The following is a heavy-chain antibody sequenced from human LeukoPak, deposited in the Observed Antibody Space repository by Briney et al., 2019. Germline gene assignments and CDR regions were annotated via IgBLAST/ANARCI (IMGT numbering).Heavy chain of an antibody. J-gene: IGHJ4*02. CDR1: GGSISSSSDY. V-gene: IGHV4-39*07. CDR3: ASSPGYCSSISCYSYFDY. D-gene: IGHD2-2*02. CDR2: IYNSGST. Sequence: SETLSLTCTVSGGSISSSSDYWGWIRQPPGKGLEWIGNIYNSGSTNYNPSLKSRVTMSVDTSKNQFSLKLSSVTAADTAVYYCASSPGYCSSISCYSYFDYWGQGTLVTVSS.